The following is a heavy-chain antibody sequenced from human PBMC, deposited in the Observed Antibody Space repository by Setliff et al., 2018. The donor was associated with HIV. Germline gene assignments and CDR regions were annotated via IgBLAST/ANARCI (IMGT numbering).Heavy chain of an antibody. D-gene: IGHD6-25*01. V-gene: IGHV5-51*01. CDR2: IYPSDSDT. CDR3: ARLRDGYSSVEY. J-gene: IGHJ4*02. CDR1: GYKFSNHW. Sequence: PGESLKISCKGSGYKFSNHWIGWVRQMPGKGLEWMAIIYPSDSDTRYNPSFQGQVTISADKSISTTFLQWSNLKASDSAIYYCARLRDGYSSVEYWGQGTLVTVSS.